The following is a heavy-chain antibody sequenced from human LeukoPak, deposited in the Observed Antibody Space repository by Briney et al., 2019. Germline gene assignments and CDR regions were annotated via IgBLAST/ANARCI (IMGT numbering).Heavy chain of an antibody. V-gene: IGHV3-48*01. Sequence: GGSLRLSCAASGLNFNTYSFNWVRQAPGKGLEWLSYISVSSSTIYYADSAKGRFTISRDNAKNSLYLQMNSLRAEDTAVYYCAPGYCTSASCSHYFHYWGQGTLVTVSS. CDR2: ISVSSSTI. J-gene: IGHJ4*02. CDR1: GLNFNTYS. D-gene: IGHD2-2*01. CDR3: APGYCTSASCSHYFHY.